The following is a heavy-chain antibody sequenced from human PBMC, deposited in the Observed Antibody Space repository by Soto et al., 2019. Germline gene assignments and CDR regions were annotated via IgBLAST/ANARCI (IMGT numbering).Heavy chain of an antibody. J-gene: IGHJ4*02. CDR3: ARANWSFDY. Sequence: QVQLQESGPGLVKPSETLSLTCTVSGGSINNNYWSWIRQPPGQGLEWIGYIYYSGSTNYNPSLKSRVTMSVDTSKNQFSLKLSSLTAADTAIYYSARANWSFDYWGQGTLVTVSS. CDR1: GGSINNNY. V-gene: IGHV4-59*13. D-gene: IGHD2-8*01. CDR2: IYYSGST.